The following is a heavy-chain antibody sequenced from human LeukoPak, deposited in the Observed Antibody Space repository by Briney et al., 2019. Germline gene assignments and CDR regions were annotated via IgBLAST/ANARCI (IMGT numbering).Heavy chain of an antibody. CDR3: ARVNSGSYSTGYYYYYMDV. CDR1: GGTFSSYA. D-gene: IGHD1-26*01. V-gene: IGHV1-69*06. J-gene: IGHJ6*03. CDR2: IIPIFGTA. Sequence: ASVKVSCKASGGTFSSYAISWVRQAPGQGLEWMGGIIPIFGTANYAQKFQGRVTITADKSTSTAYMELSSLRSEDTAVYYCARVNSGSYSTGYYYYYMDVWGKGTTVTVSS.